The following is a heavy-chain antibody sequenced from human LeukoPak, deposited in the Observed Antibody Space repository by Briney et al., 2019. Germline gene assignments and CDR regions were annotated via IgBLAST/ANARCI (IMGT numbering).Heavy chain of an antibody. J-gene: IGHJ4*02. D-gene: IGHD6-13*01. CDR2: IWYDGSKK. CDR3: ARDSAGNDY. V-gene: IGHV3-33*01. Sequence: GGSLRLSCAASGYTFSSYGMNWVRQAPGKGLEWVAVIWYDGSKKYYVDSVKGRFTISRDNAKNSLYLQMNSLRAEDTAMYYCARDSAGNDYWGQGTLVTVSS. CDR1: GYTFSSYG.